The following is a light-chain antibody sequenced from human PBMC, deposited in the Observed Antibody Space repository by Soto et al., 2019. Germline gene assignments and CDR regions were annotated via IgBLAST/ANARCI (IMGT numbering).Light chain of an antibody. V-gene: IGKV3-20*01. CDR3: QQYGSSGT. Sequence: TQSPATLSVFPGERATLSCRASQSASSSYLAWYQQKPGQAPRLLIYGASNRATGIPDRFSGSGSGTDFTLTISRLEPEDFAVYYCQQYGSSGTFGQGTKVDIK. J-gene: IGKJ1*01. CDR1: QSASSSY. CDR2: GAS.